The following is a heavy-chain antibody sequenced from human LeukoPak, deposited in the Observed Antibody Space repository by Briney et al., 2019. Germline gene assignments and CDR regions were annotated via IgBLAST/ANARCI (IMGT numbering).Heavy chain of an antibody. D-gene: IGHD1-26*01. CDR1: GYTFTSYA. CDR2: ISAGNGNT. Sequence: ASVKVSCKASGYTFTSYAIHWVRQAPGQRLEWMGWISAGNGNTKYSQNFQGRVTFISNTSATTAFMELSSLRSEDSAVYYCARDSGSGNNDYWGQGTLVTVSS. J-gene: IGHJ4*02. V-gene: IGHV1-3*01. CDR3: ARDSGSGNNDY.